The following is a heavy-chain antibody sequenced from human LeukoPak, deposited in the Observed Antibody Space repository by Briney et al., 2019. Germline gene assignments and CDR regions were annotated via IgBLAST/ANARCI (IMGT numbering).Heavy chain of an antibody. D-gene: IGHD2-15*01. Sequence: NPSETLSLTCTVSGGSISGYYWDWIRQPPGKGLEWIGYLYYTGKTNYNPSLKSRVTISLDTSKNQLSLNLNSVTAADTAVYYCARRRPLPHGQWYFDLWGRGTLVTVSS. V-gene: IGHV4-59*08. CDR3: ARRRPLPHGQWYFDL. J-gene: IGHJ2*01. CDR1: GGSISGYY. CDR2: LYYTGKT.